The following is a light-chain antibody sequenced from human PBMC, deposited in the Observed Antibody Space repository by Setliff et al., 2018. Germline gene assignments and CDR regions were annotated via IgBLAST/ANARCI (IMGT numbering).Light chain of an antibody. CDR2: DVN. CDR3: SSYTSRTTLDV. J-gene: IGLJ1*01. Sequence: QSALAQPASVSGSPGQSITISCTGSSSDIGAYDYVSWYQQHPGKAPKLMIYDVNNRPSGVSNRFSGSKSGNTASLTISGLQAEDEADYYCSSYTSRTTLDVFGTGTKVNVL. CDR1: SSDIGAYDY. V-gene: IGLV2-14*03.